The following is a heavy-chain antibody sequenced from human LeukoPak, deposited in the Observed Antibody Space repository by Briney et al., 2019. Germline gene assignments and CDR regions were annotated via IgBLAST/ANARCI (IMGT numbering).Heavy chain of an antibody. D-gene: IGHD2-8*01. CDR3: ARTVGPYAAHRFDY. V-gene: IGHV3-23*01. CDR2: IRGSGGST. CDR1: GFTFSIYA. J-gene: IGHJ4*02. Sequence: GGSMRLSCAASGFTFSIYAMSWVRQAPGKGLEWVSAIRGSGGSTYYADSVKGRFTISRDNSKNTLYLQMNSLRAEDTAVYYCARTVGPYAAHRFDYWGQGTLVTVSS.